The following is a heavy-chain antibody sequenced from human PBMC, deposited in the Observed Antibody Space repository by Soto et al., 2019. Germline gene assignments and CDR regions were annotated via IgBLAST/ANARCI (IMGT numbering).Heavy chain of an antibody. Sequence: VGSLRLSCAASGFTFRDDGMSWFRQAPVNGLEWVSVISGAGANTYYADSVQGRFTVSRDTSKNTVYLQMNSLRAEDTAVYFCAKDRDVVVVIDATATGAFDIWGQGTMVTVSS. CDR2: ISGAGANT. CDR3: AKDRDVVVVIDATATGAFDI. CDR1: GFTFRDDG. V-gene: IGHV3-23*01. J-gene: IGHJ3*02. D-gene: IGHD2-15*01.